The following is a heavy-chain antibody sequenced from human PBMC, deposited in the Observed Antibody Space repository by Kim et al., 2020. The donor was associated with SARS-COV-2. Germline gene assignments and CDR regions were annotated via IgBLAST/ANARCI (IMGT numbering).Heavy chain of an antibody. CDR3: ARALSGPFEY. Sequence: GGSLRLSCAASGFTFSSYSMNWVRQAPGKGLEWVSSISSVSSYIYYADSVKGRFTISRDNAKNSLYLQMNSLRAEDTAVYYCARALSGPFEYWGQGTLVTVSS. J-gene: IGHJ4*02. D-gene: IGHD1-26*01. CDR2: ISSVSSYI. CDR1: GFTFSSYS. V-gene: IGHV3-21*01.